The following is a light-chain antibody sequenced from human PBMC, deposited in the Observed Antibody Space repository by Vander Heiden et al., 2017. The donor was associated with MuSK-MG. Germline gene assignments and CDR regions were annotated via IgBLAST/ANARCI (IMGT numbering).Light chain of an antibody. CDR1: KSSDKY. CDR3: QTWDRGTLI. V-gene: IGLV3-1*01. Sequence: SYDLTQPPSMSVSPGQTANITCSGDKSSDKYTFWYQQKPGQSPIVIIYQDKKRPSGIPERFSGSNFVNTATLTISGTQAMDEADYYCQTWDRGTLIFGGGTKLTVL. J-gene: IGLJ2*01. CDR2: QDK.